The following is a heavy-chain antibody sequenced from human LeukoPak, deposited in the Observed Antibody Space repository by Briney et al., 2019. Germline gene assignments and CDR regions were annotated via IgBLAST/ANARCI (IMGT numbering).Heavy chain of an antibody. J-gene: IGHJ4*02. V-gene: IGHV4-61*02. Sequence: SETLSLTCTVSGGSISSGSYYWSWIRQPAGKGLEWIGRIYTSGSTNYNPSLKSRVTISVDTSKNQFSLKLSSVTAADTAVYYCARGTPSDSSGWPYFDYWGQGTLVTVSS. CDR2: IYTSGST. D-gene: IGHD6-19*01. CDR3: ARGTPSDSSGWPYFDY. CDR1: GGSISSGSYY.